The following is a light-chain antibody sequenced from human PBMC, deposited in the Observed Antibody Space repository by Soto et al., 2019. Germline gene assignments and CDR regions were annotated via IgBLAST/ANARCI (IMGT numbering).Light chain of an antibody. CDR3: TSFTTTNIWV. J-gene: IGLJ3*02. V-gene: IGLV2-11*01. Sequence: QSALTQPRSVSGSPGQSVTFSCTGTSGDIGAYNYVSWYQFHPGKAPKMIIYDVNKRPSGVPDRFSGSKSGNTASLTISGLRAEDEADYYCTSFTTTNIWVFGGGTKLTV. CDR2: DVN. CDR1: SGDIGAYNY.